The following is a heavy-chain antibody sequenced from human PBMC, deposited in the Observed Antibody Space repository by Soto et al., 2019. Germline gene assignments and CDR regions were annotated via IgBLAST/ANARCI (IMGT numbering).Heavy chain of an antibody. D-gene: IGHD2-2*01. Sequence: GGSLRLSCSASGFTFSSYAMHWVRQAPGKGLEHVSAIGSNGGSTYYADSVKGRFTISRDNSKNTLYLQMSSLRAEDTAVYYCTTEPYRYCISTSCPGYFDCWGQGTLVTVSS. J-gene: IGHJ4*02. CDR2: IGSNGGST. CDR1: GFTFSSYA. V-gene: IGHV3-64D*06. CDR3: TTEPYRYCISTSCPGYFDC.